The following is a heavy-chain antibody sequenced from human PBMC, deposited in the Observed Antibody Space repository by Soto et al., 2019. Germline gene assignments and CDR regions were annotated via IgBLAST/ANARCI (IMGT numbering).Heavy chain of an antibody. J-gene: IGHJ6*02. CDR3: AKLDEGGLQYAYYAMDV. V-gene: IGHV3-30*18. CDR1: GFTFSNYG. D-gene: IGHD2-15*01. Sequence: QVHLVESGGGVVQPGRSPRLSCVASGFTFSNYGMHWVRQAPGKGLEWVAVISYDGSNKYYADSVKGRFTISRDNSKNTLYLRMTSLRTEDTALYYCAKLDEGGLQYAYYAMDVWGQGTTVTVSS. CDR2: ISYDGSNK.